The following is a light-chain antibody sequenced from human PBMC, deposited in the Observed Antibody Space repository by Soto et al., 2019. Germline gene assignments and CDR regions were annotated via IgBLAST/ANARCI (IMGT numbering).Light chain of an antibody. CDR2: GAS. J-gene: IGKJ5*01. V-gene: IGKV3-20*01. CDR1: QSVSSSY. Sequence: EIVLTQSPGTLSLSPGERATLSCRASQSVSSSYLAWYQQKPGQAPRLLIYGASSRATGIPDRFSGSGSGTDFTLTISRLEPEDFVVYYCQQYNSWPPITFGQGTRLEI. CDR3: QQYNSWPPIT.